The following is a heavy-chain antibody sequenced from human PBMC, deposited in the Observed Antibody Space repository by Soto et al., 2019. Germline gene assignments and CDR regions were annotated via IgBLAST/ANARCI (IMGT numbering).Heavy chain of an antibody. V-gene: IGHV4-39*01. CDR2: MYYSGST. Sequence: QLQLQESGPGLVKPSETLSLSCTVSGGSITSSSYYWGWIRQPPGKGLEWIGSMYYSGSTYYNSSLKSRVTISVDTSNNQFSRKMSSVTAADTAVYYCARNELWGDCWSCYPSYLDYWGQGTLVTVSS. D-gene: IGHD3-3*01. CDR1: GGSITSSSYY. CDR3: ARNELWGDCWSCYPSYLDY. J-gene: IGHJ4*02.